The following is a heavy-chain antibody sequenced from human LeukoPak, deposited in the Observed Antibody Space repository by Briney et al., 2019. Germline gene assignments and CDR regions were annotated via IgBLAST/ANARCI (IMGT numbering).Heavy chain of an antibody. V-gene: IGHV1-2*02. CDR2: INPNSGGT. J-gene: IGHJ4*02. D-gene: IGHD6-19*01. CDR3: ARYLYDVYSSAWSTAIDY. Sequence: ASVKVSCKASGYTFTGYYMHWVRQAPGQGVEWMGWINPNSGGTNYAQKFQGRVTMTRDTSISTAYMELSRLRSDDTAVYYCARYLYDVYSSAWSTAIDYWGQGTLVTVSS. CDR1: GYTFTGYY.